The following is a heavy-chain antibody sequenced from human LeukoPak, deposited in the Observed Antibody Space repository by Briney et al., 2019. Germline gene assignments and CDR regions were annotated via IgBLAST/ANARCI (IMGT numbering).Heavy chain of an antibody. V-gene: IGHV1-69*01. CDR2: IIPIFGTA. CDR3: ARRIAVAGSVYFDY. CDR1: GGTFSSYA. J-gene: IGHJ4*02. Sequence: GSSVKVSCNASGGTFSSYAISWVRQAPGQGLEWMGGIIPIFGTANYAQKFQGRVTITADESTSTAYMELSSLRSEDTAVYYCARRIAVAGSVYFDYWGQGTLVTVSS. D-gene: IGHD6-19*01.